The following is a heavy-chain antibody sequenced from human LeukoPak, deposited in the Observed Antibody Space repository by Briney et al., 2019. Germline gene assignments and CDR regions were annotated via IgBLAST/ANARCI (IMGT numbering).Heavy chain of an antibody. CDR3: AKAKQWLDDAFDI. V-gene: IGHV3-23*01. CDR1: GFTFSSYA. Sequence: GGSLRLSCAASGFTFSSYAMSWVRQAPGKGLEWVSAISGSGGSTYYADSVKGRFTISRDNSKNTLYLQMNSLRADDTAVYYCAKAKQWLDDAFDIWGQGTMVTVSS. CDR2: ISGSGGST. D-gene: IGHD6-19*01. J-gene: IGHJ3*02.